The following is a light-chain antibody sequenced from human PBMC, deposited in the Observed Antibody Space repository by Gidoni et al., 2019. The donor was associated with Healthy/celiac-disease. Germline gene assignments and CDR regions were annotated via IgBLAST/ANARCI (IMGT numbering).Light chain of an antibody. J-gene: IGLJ1*01. CDR3: GTWDSSLSAYV. CDR2: DNN. Sequence: QSVLAQPHSVSAAPGQKVTTSCSGSSSNIGNNYVSWYQQLPGTAPNLLIYDNNKRPSGIPDRFSGSKSGTSATLGITGPQTGDEADYYCGTWDSSLSAYVFGTGTKVTVL. V-gene: IGLV1-51*01. CDR1: SSNIGNNY.